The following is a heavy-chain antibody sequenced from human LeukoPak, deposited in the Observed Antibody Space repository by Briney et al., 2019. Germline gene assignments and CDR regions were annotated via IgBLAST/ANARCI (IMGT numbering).Heavy chain of an antibody. Sequence: PSETLSLTCAVYSGSFSGYYWSWIRQPPGKGLEWIGEINHSGSTNYNPSLKSRVTISVDTSKNQFSLKLSSVTAADTAVYYCARIDGYNPRGFDYWGQGTLVTVSS. D-gene: IGHD5-24*01. CDR1: SGSFSGYY. CDR3: ARIDGYNPRGFDY. V-gene: IGHV4-34*01. CDR2: INHSGST. J-gene: IGHJ4*02.